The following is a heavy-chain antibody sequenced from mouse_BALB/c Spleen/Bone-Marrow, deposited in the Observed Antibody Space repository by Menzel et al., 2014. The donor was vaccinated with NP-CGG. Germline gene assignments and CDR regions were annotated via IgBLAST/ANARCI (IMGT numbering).Heavy chain of an antibody. CDR2: ISSGSTAI. D-gene: IGHD4-1*01. CDR1: GFTFSSFG. V-gene: IGHV5-17*02. Sequence: EVMLVESGGGLVQPGGSRKLSCAASGFTFSSFGMHWVRQAPEKGLEWVAYISSGSTAIFYADTVKGRFTISRDNPKNTLFLQMTSLRSEDTAMYYRTRGGNWDDFDVWGAGTTVTVSS. J-gene: IGHJ1*01. CDR3: TRGGNWDDFDV.